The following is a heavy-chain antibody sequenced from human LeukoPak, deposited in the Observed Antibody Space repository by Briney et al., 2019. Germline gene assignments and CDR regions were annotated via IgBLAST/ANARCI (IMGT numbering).Heavy chain of an antibody. CDR2: IFSTGST. V-gene: IGHV4-39*07. Sequence: TPSETLSLTCTVAGDSISTSRYYWGWLRQPPGKGLQWIGSIFSTGSTYYNPSLKSRVTISIDTSKNHFSLRLNSVTAADTAVYYCARDGESREADYWGQGTLVTVSS. D-gene: IGHD1-26*01. CDR1: GDSISTSRYY. J-gene: IGHJ4*02. CDR3: ARDGESREADY.